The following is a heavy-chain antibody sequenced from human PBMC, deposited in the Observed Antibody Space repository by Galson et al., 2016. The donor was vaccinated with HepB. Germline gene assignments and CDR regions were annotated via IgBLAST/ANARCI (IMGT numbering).Heavy chain of an antibody. Sequence: EILSLTCAVSGVSIGSDIWWSWVRQPPGKGLGWIGEIYHRGNTNYNPSLKSRVTMSVDKTKNHFSLELNSVTAADTAVYYCAMGRAAGSWGQGTLVTVSS. D-gene: IGHD6-13*01. CDR2: IYHRGNT. V-gene: IGHV4-4*02. CDR3: AMGRAAGS. CDR1: GVSIGSDIW. J-gene: IGHJ4*02.